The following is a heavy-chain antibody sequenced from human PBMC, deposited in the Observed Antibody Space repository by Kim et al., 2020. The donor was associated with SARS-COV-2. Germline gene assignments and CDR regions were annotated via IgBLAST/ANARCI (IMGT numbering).Heavy chain of an antibody. D-gene: IGHD3-22*01. CDR3: ARDRFYSSGYYWI. V-gene: IGHV3-7*01. CDR2: IKQDGSEK. CDR1: GFTFSSYW. Sequence: GGSLRLSCAASGFTFSSYWMSWVRQAPGKGLEWVANIKQDGSEKYYVDSVKGRFTISRDNAKNSLYLQMNSLRAEDTAVYYCARDRFYSSGYYWIWGQGTMVTVSS. J-gene: IGHJ3*02.